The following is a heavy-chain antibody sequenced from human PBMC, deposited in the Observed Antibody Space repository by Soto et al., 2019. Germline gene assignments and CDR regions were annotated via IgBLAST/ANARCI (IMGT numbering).Heavy chain of an antibody. J-gene: IGHJ3*02. CDR1: GFSLSTSGVG. CDR3: ALSPWLDDGGDDAFDI. Sequence: QITLKESGPTLVKPTQTLTLTCTFSGFSLSTSGVGVGWIRQPPGKALEWLALIYWDDDKRYSPSLKSRLTITKDTSKNQVVLTMTNMDPVDTATYYCALSPWLDDGGDDAFDIWGQGTMVTVSS. V-gene: IGHV2-5*02. D-gene: IGHD3-10*01. CDR2: IYWDDDK.